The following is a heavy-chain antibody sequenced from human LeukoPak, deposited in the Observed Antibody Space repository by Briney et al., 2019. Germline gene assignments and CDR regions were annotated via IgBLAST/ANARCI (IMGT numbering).Heavy chain of an antibody. CDR1: GGSISSYY. D-gene: IGHD2-21*01. Sequence: SETLSLTCTVSGGSISSYYWSWIRQPPGKGLEWIGYIYYSGSTNYDPSLKSRVTISVDTSKNQFSLKLSSVTAADTAVYYCAREMWPDGMDVWGQGTTVTVSS. CDR3: AREMWPDGMDV. V-gene: IGHV4-59*01. CDR2: IYYSGST. J-gene: IGHJ6*02.